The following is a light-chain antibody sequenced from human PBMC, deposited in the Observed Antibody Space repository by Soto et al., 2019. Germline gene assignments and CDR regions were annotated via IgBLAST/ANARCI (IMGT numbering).Light chain of an antibody. Sequence: DIQMTQSPSTLSASVGDTVTITCRASQRISGWLAWHQQKPGKAPKLLIYDASALKSGVPPRFSGSGSGTEFTRTFASLQPNDFETYYYHQYDCFSVTCGLGTKVLI. CDR2: DAS. CDR1: QRISGW. CDR3: HQYDCFSVT. J-gene: IGKJ1*01. V-gene: IGKV1-5*01.